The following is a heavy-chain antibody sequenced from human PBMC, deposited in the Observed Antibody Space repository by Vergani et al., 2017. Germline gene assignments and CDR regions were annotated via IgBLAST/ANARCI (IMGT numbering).Heavy chain of an antibody. Sequence: QVQLQQWGAGLLKPSETLSLTCAVYGESLSSYYWNWIRQPPGKGLEWIREINHSGTTNYNPSLKSRVTISVDTSKKQFSVNLNSVTAADTAVYYCANRYSVAAFDIWGQGTMVTVSS. V-gene: IGHV4-34*01. CDR2: INHSGTT. D-gene: IGHD2-15*01. CDR3: ANRYSVAAFDI. CDR1: GESLSSYY. J-gene: IGHJ3*02.